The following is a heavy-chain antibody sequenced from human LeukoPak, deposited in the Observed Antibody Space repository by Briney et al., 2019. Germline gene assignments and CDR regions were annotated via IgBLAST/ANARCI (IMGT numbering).Heavy chain of an antibody. CDR1: GYTFTGYY. CDR3: ARDGDDSSGYYSDY. D-gene: IGHD3-22*01. CDR2: INPNSGGT. Sequence: GASVKVSCKASGYTFTGYYMHWVRQAPRQGLEWMGWINPNSGGTNYAQKFQGRVTMTRDTSISTAYMELSRLRSDDTAVYYCARDGDDSSGYYSDYWGQGTLVTVSS. J-gene: IGHJ4*02. V-gene: IGHV1-2*02.